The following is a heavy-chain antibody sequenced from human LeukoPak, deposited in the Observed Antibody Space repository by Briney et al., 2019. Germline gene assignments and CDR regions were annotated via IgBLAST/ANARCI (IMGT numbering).Heavy chain of an antibody. D-gene: IGHD3-22*01. CDR2: IAYDGSNK. CDR3: ASGDYYDSSGYYPGFDY. V-gene: IGHV3-30-3*01. Sequence: GGSLRLSCAASGFTFSSYAMHWVRQAPGKGLEWVAYIAYDGSNKYYADSVKGRFTISRDNAKNSLYLQMNSLRAEDTAVYYCASGDYYDSSGYYPGFDYWGQGTLVTVSS. J-gene: IGHJ4*02. CDR1: GFTFSSYA.